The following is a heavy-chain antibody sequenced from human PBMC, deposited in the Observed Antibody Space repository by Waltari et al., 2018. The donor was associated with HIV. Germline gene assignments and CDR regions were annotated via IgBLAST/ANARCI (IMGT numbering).Heavy chain of an antibody. CDR3: AKDYFVVVTAAGPFDP. CDR1: GFSFSGSG. CDR2: ISYDGSNN. V-gene: IGHV3-30*18. J-gene: IGHJ5*02. Sequence: QVQLVESGGGVGQPGMSLRLSCAAPGFSFSGSGMHWVRQAPGKGVGWVGVISYDGSNNYYAASVKCRFTISRDNSKNTLYLPMNSLRAEDTAVYYCAKDYFVVVTAAGPFDPWGQGTLVTVSS. D-gene: IGHD2-21*02.